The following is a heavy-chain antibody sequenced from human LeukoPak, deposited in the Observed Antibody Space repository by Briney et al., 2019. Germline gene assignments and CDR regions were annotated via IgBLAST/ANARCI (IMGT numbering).Heavy chain of an antibody. CDR3: ARDPHMSSSWEEKFCFDH. CDR1: GGSISSSSYY. J-gene: IGHJ4*01. Sequence: SETLSLTCTVSGGSISSSSYYWGWIRQPPGKGLEWIGSIYYSGDTYYNPSLKSRVTTSVDTSKSQFSLRLSSVTAADTAVYYCARDPHMSSSWEEKFCFDHWGHGTLVTVSS. CDR2: IYYSGDT. V-gene: IGHV4-39*02. D-gene: IGHD6-13*01.